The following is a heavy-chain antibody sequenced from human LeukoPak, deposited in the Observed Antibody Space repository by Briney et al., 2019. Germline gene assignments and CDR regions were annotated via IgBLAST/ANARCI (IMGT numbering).Heavy chain of an antibody. CDR2: ISYDGSNK. V-gene: IGHV3-30*04. Sequence: GGSLRLSCAASGFTFSSYAMHWVRQAPGKGLEWVAVISYDGSNKYYADSVKDRFTISRDNSKNTLYLQMNSLRAEDTAVYYCARGAITGPYYYYGMDVWGQGTTVTVSS. CDR1: GFTFSSYA. J-gene: IGHJ6*02. D-gene: IGHD1-20*01. CDR3: ARGAITGPYYYYGMDV.